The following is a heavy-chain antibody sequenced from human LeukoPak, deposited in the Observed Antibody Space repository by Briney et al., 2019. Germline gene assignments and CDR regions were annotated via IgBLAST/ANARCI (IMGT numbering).Heavy chain of an antibody. Sequence: PSETLSLTCTVSGGSISSGDYYWSWIRQPPGKGLEWIGYIYYSGSTYYNPSLKSRVTISVDTSKNQFSLKLSSVTAADTAVYYCARGSRYYYGSGSYYIGYWDQVTLVTVSS. D-gene: IGHD3-10*01. J-gene: IGHJ4*02. CDR3: ARGSRYYYGSGSYYIGY. CDR2: IYYSGST. V-gene: IGHV4-30-4*01. CDR1: GGSISSGDYY.